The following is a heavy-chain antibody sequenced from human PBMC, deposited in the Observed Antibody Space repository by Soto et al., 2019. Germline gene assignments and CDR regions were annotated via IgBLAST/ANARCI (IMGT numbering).Heavy chain of an antibody. Sequence: GGSLRLSCAASGFTFSSYSMNWVRQAPGKGLEWVSSISSSSSYIYYADSVKGRFTISRDNSKNTLYLQMNSLRAEDTAVYYCARVCGGDCYSPYWGQGTLVTVSS. J-gene: IGHJ4*02. D-gene: IGHD2-21*01. CDR3: ARVCGGDCYSPY. CDR1: GFTFSSYS. CDR2: ISSSSSYI. V-gene: IGHV3-21*04.